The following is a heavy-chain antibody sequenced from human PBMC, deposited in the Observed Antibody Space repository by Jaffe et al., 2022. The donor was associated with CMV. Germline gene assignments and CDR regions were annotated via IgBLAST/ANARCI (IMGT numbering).Heavy chain of an antibody. CDR2: INIRGSST. CDR1: GFSFSSHA. D-gene: IGHD3-10*01. J-gene: IGHJ4*02. CDR3: ANEVRPNDY. Sequence: EVQLVESGGGLVQPGGSLRLSCVDSGFSFSSHAMSWVRQAPGKGLEWVSSINIRGSSTYYADSVKGRFAISRDNSKNTLYLQMNSLRAEDTAVYYCANEVRPNDYWGQGTLVTVSS. V-gene: IGHV3-23*04.